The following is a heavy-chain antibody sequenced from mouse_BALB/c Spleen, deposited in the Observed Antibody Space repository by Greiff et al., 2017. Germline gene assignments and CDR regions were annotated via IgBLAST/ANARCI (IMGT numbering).Heavy chain of an antibody. CDR2: ISSGSSTI. J-gene: IGHJ3*01. D-gene: IGHD1-1*01. CDR3: ARDDGSSFAWLAY. V-gene: IGHV5-17*02. CDR1: GFTFSSFG. Sequence: EVQGVESGGGLVQPGGSRKLSCAASGFTFSSFGMHWVRQAPEKGLEWVAYISSGSSTIYYADTVKGRFTISRDNPKNTLFLQMTSLRSEDTAMYYCARDDGSSFAWLAYWGQGTLVTVSA.